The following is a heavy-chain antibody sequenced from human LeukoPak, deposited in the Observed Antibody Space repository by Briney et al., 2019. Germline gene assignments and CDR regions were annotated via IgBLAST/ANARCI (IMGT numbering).Heavy chain of an antibody. CDR1: GFTFSSHV. D-gene: IGHD1-26*01. V-gene: IGHV3-23*01. Sequence: GGSLRLSCAASGFTFSSHVMNWVRQAPGKGLEWVSTISVSGDRAYHADSVKGRFTISRDNSKSTLYLQMNSLRAEDTAVYYCARRVTVGNAWGDFDIWGQGTMVTVS. CDR3: ARRVTVGNAWGDFDI. J-gene: IGHJ3*02. CDR2: ISVSGDRA.